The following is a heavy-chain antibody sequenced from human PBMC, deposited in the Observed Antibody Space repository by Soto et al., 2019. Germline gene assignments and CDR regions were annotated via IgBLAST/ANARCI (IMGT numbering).Heavy chain of an antibody. V-gene: IGHV4-31*03. CDR1: GGSISSGGYY. Sequence: QEQLQESGPGLVKPSQTLSLTCTVSGGSISSGGYYWSWIRQHPGKGLEWIGYIYYSGSTYYNPSLKSRVTISVDTSKKHFSLKLSSVTAADTAVYYCARAGIAAAADWGQGTLVTVSS. J-gene: IGHJ4*02. CDR2: IYYSGST. D-gene: IGHD6-13*01. CDR3: ARAGIAAAAD.